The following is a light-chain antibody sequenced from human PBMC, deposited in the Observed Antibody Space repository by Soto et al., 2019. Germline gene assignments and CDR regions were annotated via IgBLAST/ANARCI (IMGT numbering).Light chain of an antibody. Sequence: DIQMTQSPSSLSASVGDRVTITCRASQSISSYLNWYQQKPGKAPTLLIYAASSLQSGVPSRFSGSGSGTDFTLTISSLQPEDFATYYCQQSYSTLFLTFGGGTKVEIK. CDR2: AAS. V-gene: IGKV1-39*01. CDR3: QQSYSTLFLT. J-gene: IGKJ4*01. CDR1: QSISSY.